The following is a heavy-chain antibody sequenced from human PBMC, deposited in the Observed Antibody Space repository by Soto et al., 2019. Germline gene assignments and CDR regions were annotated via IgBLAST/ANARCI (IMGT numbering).Heavy chain of an antibody. V-gene: IGHV1-18*01. D-gene: IGHD3-16*01. Sequence: QVQLVQSGAEVKKPGASVKVSCKVPVYTFTTYVISWWRQAPGQGLEWMGGIGAYNGKTNYAQKLQGRVTMTTDTSTSTAYMELRSLRSDDTAVYYCARKDYPVDYWGQGTLVTVSS. CDR3: ARKDYPVDY. CDR1: VYTFTTYV. J-gene: IGHJ4*02. CDR2: IGAYNGKT.